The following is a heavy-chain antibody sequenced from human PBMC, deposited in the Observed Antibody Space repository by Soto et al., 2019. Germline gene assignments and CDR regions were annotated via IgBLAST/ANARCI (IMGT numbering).Heavy chain of an antibody. J-gene: IGHJ4*02. Sequence: QVQLQESGPGLVKPSETLSLTCTVSGGSISSYYWSWIRQPPGKGLEWIGYIYYSGSTNYNPSLQSRLTISVDTSKSQFSLKLSSVTAADTAVYYCARNGSGAAAGFDYWGQGTLVTVSS. CDR2: IYYSGST. CDR1: GGSISSYY. CDR3: ARNGSGAAAGFDY. V-gene: IGHV4-59*08. D-gene: IGHD6-13*01.